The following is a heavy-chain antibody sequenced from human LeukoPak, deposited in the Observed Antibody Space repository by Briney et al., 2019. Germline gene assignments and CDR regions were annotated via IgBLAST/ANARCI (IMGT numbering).Heavy chain of an antibody. V-gene: IGHV3-30*18. CDR2: ISYDGSNK. J-gene: IGHJ4*02. CDR3: AKEGPPWESGIAAAMNIDY. D-gene: IGHD6-13*01. CDR1: GLSYSDSY. Sequence: PGGSLRLSCVVSGLSYSDSYMSWIRQAPGKGLEWVAVISYDGSNKYYADSVKGRFTISRDNSKNTLYLQMNSLRAEDTAVYYCAKEGPPWESGIAAAMNIDYWGQGALVTVSS.